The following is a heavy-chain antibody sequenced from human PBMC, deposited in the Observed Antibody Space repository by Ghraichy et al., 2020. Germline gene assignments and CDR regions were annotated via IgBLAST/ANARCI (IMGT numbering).Heavy chain of an antibody. Sequence: GGSLRLSCAASGFTFSSYGMHWVRQAPGKGLEWVAVISYDGSNKYYADSVKGRFTISRDNSKNTLYLQMNSLRAEDTAVYYCAKCLIQLLSGYYYGMDVWGQGTTVTVSS. D-gene: IGHD5-18*01. J-gene: IGHJ6*02. V-gene: IGHV3-30*18. CDR3: AKCLIQLLSGYYYGMDV. CDR1: GFTFSSYG. CDR2: ISYDGSNK.